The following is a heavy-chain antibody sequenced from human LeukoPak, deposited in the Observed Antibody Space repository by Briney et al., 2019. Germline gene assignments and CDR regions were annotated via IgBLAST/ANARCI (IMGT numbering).Heavy chain of an antibody. CDR2: IYSGGST. Sequence: GGSLRLSCAASRFTVSSNYMSWVRQAPGKGLEWVSVIYSGGSTYYADSVKGRFTISRDNSKNTLYLQMNSLRAEDTAVYYCARVYGSGSSFDPWGQGTLVTVSS. D-gene: IGHD3-10*01. J-gene: IGHJ5*02. CDR1: RFTVSSNY. CDR3: ARVYGSGSSFDP. V-gene: IGHV3-66*02.